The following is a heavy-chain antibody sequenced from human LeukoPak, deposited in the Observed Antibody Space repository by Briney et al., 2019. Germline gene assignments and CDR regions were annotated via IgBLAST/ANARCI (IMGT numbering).Heavy chain of an antibody. Sequence: SETLSLTCAVSADSFSSHYWTWIRQAPGKGLEWIGYISYIGSTNYNPSLKSRVTISIDTSKNQLSLKLSSVTAADTAVYYCARDLVTVTKGFDIWGQGTMVSVSS. J-gene: IGHJ3*02. V-gene: IGHV4-59*11. CDR3: ARDLVTVTKGFDI. CDR2: ISYIGST. D-gene: IGHD4-17*01. CDR1: ADSFSSHY.